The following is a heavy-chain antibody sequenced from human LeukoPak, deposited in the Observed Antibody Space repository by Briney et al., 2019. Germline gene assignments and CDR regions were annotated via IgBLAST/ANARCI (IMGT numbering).Heavy chain of an antibody. D-gene: IGHD2-2*01. J-gene: IGHJ6*04. CDR2: ISYDGSNK. CDR1: GFTFSSYA. Sequence: GGSLRLSCAASGFTFSSYAMHWVHQAPGKGLEWVAVISYDGSNKYYADSVKGRFTISRDNSKNTLYLQMNSLRAEDTAVYYCAREDCSSTSCYSPISGMDVWGKGTTVTVSS. CDR3: AREDCSSTSCYSPISGMDV. V-gene: IGHV3-30*01.